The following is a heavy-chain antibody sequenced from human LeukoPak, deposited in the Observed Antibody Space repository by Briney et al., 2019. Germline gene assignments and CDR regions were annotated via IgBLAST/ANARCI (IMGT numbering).Heavy chain of an antibody. Sequence: GGSLRLSCGASGFTFSTYWMYWVRQAPGKGLVWVSRINTDGRNTGYADSVKGRFTIPRDNAKNTLYLQMTILTAEDTAVYYCARVGKSGSYYYFDYWGQGTLVTVSS. CDR3: ARVGKSGSYYYFDY. CDR2: INTDGRNT. CDR1: GFTFSTYW. D-gene: IGHD1-26*01. J-gene: IGHJ4*02. V-gene: IGHV3-74*01.